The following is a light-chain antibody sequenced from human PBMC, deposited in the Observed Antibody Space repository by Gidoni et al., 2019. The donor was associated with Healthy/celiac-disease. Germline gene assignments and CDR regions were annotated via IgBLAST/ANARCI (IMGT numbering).Light chain of an antibody. V-gene: IGKV3-20*01. Sequence: EIVLTQSPGTLSLSPGERATLACRASQSDSSSYLAWYQQKPGQAPRLLIYGASRRATGIPDRFSGSGSGTDFTLTISRLEPEDFAVYYCQQYGSSPAYTFXXXTKLEIK. CDR2: GAS. CDR1: QSDSSSY. CDR3: QQYGSSPAYT. J-gene: IGKJ2*01.